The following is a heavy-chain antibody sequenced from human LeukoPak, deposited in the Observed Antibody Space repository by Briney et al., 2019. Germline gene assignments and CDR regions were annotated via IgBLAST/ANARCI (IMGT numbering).Heavy chain of an antibody. J-gene: IGHJ4*02. V-gene: IGHV3-30-3*01. Sequence: PGRSLRLSCAASGFTFSSYAMHWVRQAPGKGLEWVAVISYDGSNKYYADSVKGRFTISRDNSKNTLCLQMNSLRAEDTAVYYCARDWGEVITTPFDSWGQRTLVTVSP. CDR2: ISYDGSNK. CDR1: GFTFSSYA. D-gene: IGHD3-22*01. CDR3: ARDWGEVITTPFDS.